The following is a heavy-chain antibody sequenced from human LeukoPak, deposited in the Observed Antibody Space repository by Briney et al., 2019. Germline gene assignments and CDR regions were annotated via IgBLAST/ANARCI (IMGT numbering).Heavy chain of an antibody. J-gene: IGHJ4*02. CDR2: IYYSGST. CDR1: GGSISSYY. D-gene: IGHD3-22*01. Sequence: SETLSLTCTVSGGSISSYYWSWIRQPPGKGLEWIGYIYYSGSTNYNPSLKSRVTISVDTSKNQFSLKLSSVTAADTAVYYCARHSYYDSSGYRFDYWGEGTLASPSS. CDR3: ARHSYYDSSGYRFDY. V-gene: IGHV4-59*08.